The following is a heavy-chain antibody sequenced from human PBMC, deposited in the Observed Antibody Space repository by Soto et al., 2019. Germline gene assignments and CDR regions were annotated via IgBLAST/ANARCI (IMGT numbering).Heavy chain of an antibody. CDR2: IYSGGST. D-gene: IGHD1-26*01. CDR1: GFTVSSNY. Sequence: EVQLVESGGGLVQPGESLRLSCAASGFTVSSNYMSWVRQAPGKGLEWVSIIYSGGSTYYADSVKGRFTISRDNSKNTLYLQMNSLRAEDTAVYYCARESIVGATNTFDYWGHGTLVTVSS. V-gene: IGHV3-66*01. J-gene: IGHJ4*01. CDR3: ARESIVGATNTFDY.